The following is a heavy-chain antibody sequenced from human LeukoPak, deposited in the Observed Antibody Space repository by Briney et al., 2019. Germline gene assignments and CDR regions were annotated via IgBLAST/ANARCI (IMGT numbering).Heavy chain of an antibody. CDR2: IWYDGSNK. D-gene: IGHD6-13*01. Sequence: GRSLRLSCAASGFSFRSHAMHWVRQAPGKGLEWVAQIWYDGSNKYYTDSVKGRFTISRDNSESTLYLQMNSLRAEDTAAYYCARDGQQLAPYTMDVWGQGTMVTVSS. CDR3: ARDGQQLAPYTMDV. V-gene: IGHV3-33*01. J-gene: IGHJ6*02. CDR1: GFSFRSHA.